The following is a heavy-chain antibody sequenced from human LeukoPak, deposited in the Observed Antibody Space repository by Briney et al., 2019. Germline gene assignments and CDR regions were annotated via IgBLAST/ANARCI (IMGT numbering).Heavy chain of an antibody. CDR3: AKDNARDYGDYGSGGGY. V-gene: IGHV3-23*01. Sequence: GGSLRLSCAASGFTFSSYAMSWVRQAPGKGLEWVSAISGSGGSTYYADSVKGRFTISRDNSKNTLYLQMNSLRAEDTAVYYCAKDNARDYGDYGSGGGYWGQGTLVTVSS. D-gene: IGHD4-17*01. CDR2: ISGSGGST. CDR1: GFTFSSYA. J-gene: IGHJ4*02.